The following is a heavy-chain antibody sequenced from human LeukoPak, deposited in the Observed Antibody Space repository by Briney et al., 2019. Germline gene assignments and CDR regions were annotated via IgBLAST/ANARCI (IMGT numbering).Heavy chain of an antibody. Sequence: PSETLSLTCGASGGSIDITNYWSWVRQAPGKGLEWIGEISHDGTRNYNPSLRSRVAMSFDRANNYFSLSLTAVTAADTALYYCTRESRPFCPFAFWGQGVMVTVSS. CDR1: GGSIDITNY. CDR2: ISHDGTR. D-gene: IGHD2-2*01. V-gene: IGHV4-4*02. CDR3: TRESRPFCPFAF. J-gene: IGHJ4*02.